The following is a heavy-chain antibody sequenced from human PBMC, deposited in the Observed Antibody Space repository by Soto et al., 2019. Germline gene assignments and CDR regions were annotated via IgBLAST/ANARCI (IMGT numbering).Heavy chain of an antibody. CDR1: GGSFSGYY. Sequence: SETLSLTCAVYGGSFSGYYWSWIRQPPGKGLDWIGEINHSGSTNYNPSLKSRVTISVDTSKNQFSLKLSSVTAADTAVYYCARGKDQVPAASRARAAWFDPWGQGTLVTVSS. J-gene: IGHJ5*02. D-gene: IGHD2-2*01. CDR2: INHSGST. V-gene: IGHV4-34*01. CDR3: ARGKDQVPAASRARAAWFDP.